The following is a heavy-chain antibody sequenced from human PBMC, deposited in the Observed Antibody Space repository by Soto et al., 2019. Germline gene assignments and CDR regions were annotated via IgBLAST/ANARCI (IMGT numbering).Heavy chain of an antibody. CDR3: AKDRVVVAATPDY. V-gene: IGHV3-30-3*01. J-gene: IGHJ4*02. CDR2: ISYDGSNK. D-gene: IGHD2-15*01. CDR1: GFTFSSYA. Sequence: QVQLVESGGGVVQPGRSLRLSCAASGFTFSSYAMHWVRQAPGKGLEWVAVISYDGSNKYYADSVKGRFTISRDNSKNPLYLPMNSLGAEGKAVEYRAKDRVVVAATPDYWGQGTLVTVSS.